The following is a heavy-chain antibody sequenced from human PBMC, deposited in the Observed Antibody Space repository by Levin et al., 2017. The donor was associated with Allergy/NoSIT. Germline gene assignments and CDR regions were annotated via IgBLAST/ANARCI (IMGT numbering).Heavy chain of an antibody. CDR3: ARADYYGSGNDY. V-gene: IGHV4-34*01. Sequence: GSLRLSCAVYGGSFSGYYWSWIRQPPGKGLEWIWEINHSGSTNYNPSLKSRVTISVDTSKNQFSLKLSSVTAADTAVYYCARADYYGSGNDYWGQGTLVTVSS. D-gene: IGHD3-10*01. CDR2: INHSGST. J-gene: IGHJ4*02. CDR1: GGSFSGYY.